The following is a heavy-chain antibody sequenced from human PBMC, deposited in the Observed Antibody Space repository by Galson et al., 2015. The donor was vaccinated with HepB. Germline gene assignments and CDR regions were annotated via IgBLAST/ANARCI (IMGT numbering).Heavy chain of an antibody. CDR3: ARVWVDFWSGYYNWFDP. Sequence: SVKVSCKASGYTFTSYYMHWVRQAPGQGLEWMGIINPSGGSTSYARKFQGRVTMTRDTSTSTVYMELSSLRSEDTAVYYCARVWVDFWSGYYNWFDPWGQGTLVTVSS. V-gene: IGHV1-46*01. CDR1: GYTFTSYY. D-gene: IGHD3-3*01. CDR2: INPSGGST. J-gene: IGHJ5*02.